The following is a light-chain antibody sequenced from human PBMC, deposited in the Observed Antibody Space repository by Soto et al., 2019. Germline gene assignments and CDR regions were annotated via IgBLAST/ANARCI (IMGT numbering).Light chain of an antibody. V-gene: IGKV1-39*01. CDR2: AAS. Sequence: DIQMTQSPSSLSASVGDRVTISCRASHNITSYLNWYQQRPGKAPNLLIYAASNLQSGVPSRFSGSGSGTDFTLTISSLQPEDFVTYYCQQSYITPLTFGQGTKLEIK. CDR3: QQSYITPLT. CDR1: HNITSY. J-gene: IGKJ2*01.